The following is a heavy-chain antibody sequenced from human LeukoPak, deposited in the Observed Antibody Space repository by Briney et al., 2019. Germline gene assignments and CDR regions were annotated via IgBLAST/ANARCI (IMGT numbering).Heavy chain of an antibody. CDR1: GFTFSSYA. V-gene: IGHV3-23*01. J-gene: IGHJ6*03. Sequence: PGGSLRLSCAASGFTFSSYAMSWVRQAPGKGLEWVSAISGSGGSTYYADSVKGRFTISRDNSKNTLYPQMNSLRAEDTAVYYCAKDTVPAAMYYYYYMDVWGKGTTVTVSS. CDR2: ISGSGGST. D-gene: IGHD2-2*01. CDR3: AKDTVPAAMYYYYYMDV.